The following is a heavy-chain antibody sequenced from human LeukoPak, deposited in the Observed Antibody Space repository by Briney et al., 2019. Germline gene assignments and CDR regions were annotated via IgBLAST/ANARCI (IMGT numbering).Heavy chain of an antibody. CDR1: GGSISSYY. J-gene: IGHJ3*02. V-gene: IGHV4-59*01. CDR3: ARASQFGELFGADDAFDI. D-gene: IGHD3-10*01. CDR2: IYYSGST. Sequence: SETLSLTCTVSGGSISSYYWSWIRQPPGKGLEWIGYIYYSGSTNYNPSLKSRVTISVDTSKNQFPLKLSSVTAADTAVYYCARASQFGELFGADDAFDIWGQGTMVTVSS.